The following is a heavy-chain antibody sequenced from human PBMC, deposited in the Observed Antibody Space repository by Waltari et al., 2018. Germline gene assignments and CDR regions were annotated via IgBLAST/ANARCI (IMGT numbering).Heavy chain of an antibody. Sequence: QVQLQESGPGLVKPSETLSLTCTVSGDSINNHHWAWIRQPPGKGLEWIGYAYYTGRTNYNPSLRSRLTISGDTSKNQFSLNLNAVTAADTAVYYGARDLGGCNHFDWFLSSWGPGTMVTVSS. J-gene: IGHJ3*01. CDR2: AYYTGRT. V-gene: IGHV4-59*11. CDR3: ARDLGGCNHFDWFLSS. D-gene: IGHD3-9*01. CDR1: GDSINNHH.